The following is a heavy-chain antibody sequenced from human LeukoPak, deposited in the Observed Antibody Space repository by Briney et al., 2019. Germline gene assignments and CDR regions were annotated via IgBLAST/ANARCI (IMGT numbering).Heavy chain of an antibody. Sequence: GGSLRLSCAVSGFSVSVYWMTWVRQAPGKGLEWVANIKQDGSEKNYVDSVKGRFTISRDNAENSLFLQMNSLRVEDTAVYYCAREWQGGIAAAGTRIEGDYWGQGTLVAVSS. CDR2: IKQDGSEK. D-gene: IGHD6-13*01. CDR3: AREWQGGIAAAGTRIEGDY. CDR1: GFSVSVYW. J-gene: IGHJ4*02. V-gene: IGHV3-7*01.